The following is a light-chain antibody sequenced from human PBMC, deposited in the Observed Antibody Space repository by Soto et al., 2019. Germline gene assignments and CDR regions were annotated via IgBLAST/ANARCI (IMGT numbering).Light chain of an antibody. CDR1: QTIISH. Sequence: DIQMTQSPSSLSASVGDRVTITCRASQTIISHLNWYQQKPGKAPKLLIYAASSLESGVPSRFRGSGSGTDFTLTISSLQHADFATYYCPQSYSTLYTFGQGTKLEIK. CDR2: AAS. V-gene: IGKV1-39*01. J-gene: IGKJ2*01. CDR3: PQSYSTLYT.